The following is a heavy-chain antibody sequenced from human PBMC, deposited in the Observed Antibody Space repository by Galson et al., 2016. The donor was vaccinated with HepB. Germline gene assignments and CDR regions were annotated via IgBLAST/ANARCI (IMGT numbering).Heavy chain of an antibody. J-gene: IGHJ5*02. V-gene: IGHV4-34*01. CDR1: GGSLSGFY. CDR2: INLSGST. Sequence: LSLTCGVNGGSLSGFYWSWVRRPPGRGLQWIGEINLSGSTNYTPSLKSRVTISVDTSRNHFSLKLSSVTAADTAVYYCARVRLSAAGIGLDWFDPWGQGTLVTVSS. D-gene: IGHD6-13*01. CDR3: ARVRLSAAGIGLDWFDP.